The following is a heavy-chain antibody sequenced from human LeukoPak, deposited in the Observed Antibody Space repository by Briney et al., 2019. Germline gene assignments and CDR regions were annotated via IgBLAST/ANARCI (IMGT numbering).Heavy chain of an antibody. Sequence: SVKVSCKASGGTFSSYAISWVRQAPGQGLEWMGGIIPIFGTANYAQEFQGRVTITADESTSTAYMELSSLRSEDTAVYYCARTNSSSWPSDYWGQGTLVTVSS. V-gene: IGHV1-69*13. CDR2: IIPIFGTA. CDR3: ARTNSSSWPSDY. J-gene: IGHJ4*02. CDR1: GGTFSSYA. D-gene: IGHD6-13*01.